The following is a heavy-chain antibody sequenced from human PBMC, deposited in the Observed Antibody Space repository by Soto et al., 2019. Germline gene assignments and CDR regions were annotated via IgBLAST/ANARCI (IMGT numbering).Heavy chain of an antibody. CDR1: GFTVSISY. J-gene: IGHJ4*02. V-gene: IGHV3-53*01. Sequence: EVQLVESGGGLIQPGESLRLSCAASGFTVSISYMSWVRQAPGKGLEWVSTIYCDGSTYYADSVEGRFTISRDNSKNTLYLQMNSLRAEDTATYSCASGKGIGWYESSDYWGQGTLVTVSS. D-gene: IGHD6-19*01. CDR3: ASGKGIGWYESSDY. CDR2: IYCDGST.